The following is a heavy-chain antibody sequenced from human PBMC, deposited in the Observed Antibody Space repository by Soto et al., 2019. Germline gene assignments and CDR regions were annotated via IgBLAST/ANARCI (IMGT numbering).Heavy chain of an antibody. Sequence: ASVKVSCKASGYTFTGYYMHWVRQAPGQGLEWMGWISTYNGDTNYAQTFQGRVTMTTDTSTSTVHMEVRSLRSDDTAFYYCAREGVAPYYYYGMDVWGQGTPVTVSS. CDR3: AREGVAPYYYYGMDV. CDR2: ISTYNGDT. CDR1: GYTFTGYY. D-gene: IGHD5-12*01. J-gene: IGHJ6*02. V-gene: IGHV1-18*04.